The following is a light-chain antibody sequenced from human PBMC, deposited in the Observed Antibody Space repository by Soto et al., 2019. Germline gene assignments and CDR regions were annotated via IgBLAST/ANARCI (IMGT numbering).Light chain of an antibody. CDR1: SSDVGYHNR. J-gene: IGLJ3*02. Sequence: QSALTQPPSVSGSPGQSVTISCTGTSSDVGYHNRVSWYQQPPGTAPKLMIYEVSTRSSGVPDRFSGSKSGNTASLTISGLQAEDEADYYCSSFASSGTLVFGGGTKVTVL. CDR3: SSFASSGTLV. V-gene: IGLV2-18*02. CDR2: EVS.